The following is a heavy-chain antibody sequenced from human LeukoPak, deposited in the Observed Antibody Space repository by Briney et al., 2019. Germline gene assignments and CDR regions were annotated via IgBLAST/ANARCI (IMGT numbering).Heavy chain of an antibody. CDR2: IYYSGST. J-gene: IGHJ4*02. CDR3: ASFGRGYSYVIPL. V-gene: IGHV4-59*01. CDR1: GGSISSYY. D-gene: IGHD5-18*01. Sequence: SETLFLTCTVSGGSISSYYWSWIRQPPGKGLEWIGYIYYSGSTNYNPSLKSRVTISVDTSKNQFSLKLSSVTAADTAVYYCASFGRGYSYVIPLWGQGTLVTVSS.